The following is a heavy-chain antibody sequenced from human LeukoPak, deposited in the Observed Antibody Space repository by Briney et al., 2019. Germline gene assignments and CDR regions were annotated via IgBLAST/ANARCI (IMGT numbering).Heavy chain of an antibody. V-gene: IGHV3-74*01. Sequence: PGGSLGLSCAASGFTLSSYWMHWVRQAPGKGLVWVSRINSDGSSTSYADSVKGRFTISRDNAKNTLYLQMNSLRAEDTAVYYCAREVSVGATIDYWGQGTLVTVSS. CDR2: INSDGSST. D-gene: IGHD1-26*01. CDR3: AREVSVGATIDY. CDR1: GFTLSSYW. J-gene: IGHJ4*02.